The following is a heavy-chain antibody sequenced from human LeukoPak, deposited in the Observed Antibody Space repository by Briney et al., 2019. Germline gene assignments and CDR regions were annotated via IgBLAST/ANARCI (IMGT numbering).Heavy chain of an antibody. CDR2: ISGSGGST. Sequence: PGESLRLSCAASGFTFSSYSMSWVRQAPGKGLEWVSAISGSGGSTYYADSVKGRFTISRDNSKNTLYLHMNSLRAEDTAVYYCARGVGIEAAGIYLDYWGQGTLVTVSS. J-gene: IGHJ4*02. CDR3: ARGVGIEAAGIYLDY. V-gene: IGHV3-23*01. CDR1: GFTFSSYS. D-gene: IGHD6-13*01.